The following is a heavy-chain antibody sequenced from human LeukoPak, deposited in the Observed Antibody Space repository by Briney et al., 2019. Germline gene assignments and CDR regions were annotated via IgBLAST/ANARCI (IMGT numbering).Heavy chain of an antibody. CDR2: ISGSGSGGST. CDR1: GFTFGSYW. Sequence: GGSLRLSCAASGFTFGSYWMTWVRQAPGKGLEWVSSISGSGSGGSTYYADSVKGRFTISRDNSKNTLYLQMNSLRVEDTAVYYCAKSGYNRFDYWGQGTLVTVSS. V-gene: IGHV3-23*01. D-gene: IGHD5-24*01. J-gene: IGHJ4*02. CDR3: AKSGYNRFDY.